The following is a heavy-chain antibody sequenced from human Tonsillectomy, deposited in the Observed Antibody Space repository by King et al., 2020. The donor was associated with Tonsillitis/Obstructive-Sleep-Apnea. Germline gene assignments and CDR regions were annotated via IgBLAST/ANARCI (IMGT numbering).Heavy chain of an antibody. V-gene: IGHV1-46*01. CDR2: INPSGGST. CDR3: ARAGVWEVAGIDAFDI. Sequence: QLVQSGAEVKKPGASVKVSCKASGYTFTSYYMHWVRQAPGQGLEWMGIINPSGGSTSYAQKFQGRVTMTRDTSTSTVYMELSSLRSEDTAVYYCARAGVWEVAGIDAFDIWGQGTMVTVSS. J-gene: IGHJ3*02. CDR1: GYTFTSYY. D-gene: IGHD6-19*01.